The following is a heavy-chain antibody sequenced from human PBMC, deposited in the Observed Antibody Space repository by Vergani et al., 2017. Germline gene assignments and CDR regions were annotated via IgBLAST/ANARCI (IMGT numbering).Heavy chain of an antibody. CDR3: ARESITMVRGVIIIEPVYGMDV. J-gene: IGHJ6*02. CDR2: ISSCSSYK. Sequence: EVQLVESGGGLVKPGGSLRLSCAASGFTFSSYSMHWVRQAPGKGLEWVSPISSCSSYKSYADSVKGRFTISRDNAKNSLYLQMNNLRAEETAVYYCARESITMVRGVIIIEPVYGMDVWSQGTTVTVSS. V-gene: IGHV3-21*01. CDR1: GFTFSSYS. D-gene: IGHD3-10*01.